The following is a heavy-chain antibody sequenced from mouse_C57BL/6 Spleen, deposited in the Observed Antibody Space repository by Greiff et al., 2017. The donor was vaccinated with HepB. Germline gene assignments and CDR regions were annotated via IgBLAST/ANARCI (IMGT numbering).Heavy chain of an antibody. D-gene: IGHD1-1*01. Sequence: VQLQQPGAELVKPGASVKMSCKASGYTFTSYWITWVKQRPGQGLEWIGDIYPGSGSTNYNEKFKSKATLTVATSSSTAYMQLSSLTSEDSAVYYCARGDYYGSSFAYWGQGTLVTVSA. V-gene: IGHV1-55*01. CDR2: IYPGSGST. CDR3: ARGDYYGSSFAY. CDR1: GYTFTSYW. J-gene: IGHJ3*01.